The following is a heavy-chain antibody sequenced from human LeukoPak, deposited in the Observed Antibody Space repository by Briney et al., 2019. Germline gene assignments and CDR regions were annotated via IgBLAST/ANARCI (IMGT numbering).Heavy chain of an antibody. D-gene: IGHD1-26*01. V-gene: IGHV3-9*01. CDR3: AKDMGSGIYKGFLDY. CDR1: GFTFDDYA. CDR2: ISWSSTNV. Sequence: GGSLRLSCAASGFTFDDYAMHWVRQYPGPGLEWVSGISWSSTNVGYADSVKCRFIISRDNATNSLYLQMSSLRVEDTALYYCAKDMGSGIYKGFLDYWGQGTLVTVSS. J-gene: IGHJ4*02.